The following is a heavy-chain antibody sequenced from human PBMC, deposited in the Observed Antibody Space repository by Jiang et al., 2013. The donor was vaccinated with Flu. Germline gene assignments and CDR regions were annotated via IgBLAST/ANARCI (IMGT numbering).Heavy chain of an antibody. D-gene: IGHD1-26*01. V-gene: IGHV6-1*01. J-gene: IGHJ4*02. CDR3: ARGSGTYGQDY. CDR2: TYYRSKWYN. Sequence: SNIDTWNWIRQSPSRGLEWLGRTYYRSKWYNDYALSVKSRITISPDTSRNQFSLQLNSVTPEDTGVYYCARGSGTYGQDYWGQGTPVIVSS. CDR1: SNIDT.